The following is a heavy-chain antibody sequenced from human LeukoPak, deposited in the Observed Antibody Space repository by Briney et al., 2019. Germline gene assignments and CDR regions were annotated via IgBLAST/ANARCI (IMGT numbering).Heavy chain of an antibody. CDR3: ARDRSIVGATGYFDY. CDR1: GYTFTGYY. CDR2: INPNSGGT. J-gene: IGHJ4*02. Sequence: AAVKVSCKASGYTFTGYYMHWVRQAPGQGLEWMGWINPNSGGTNYAQKFQGRVTMTRDTSISTAYMELSRLRSDDTAVYYCARDRSIVGATGYFDYWGQGTLVTASS. V-gene: IGHV1-2*02. D-gene: IGHD1-26*01.